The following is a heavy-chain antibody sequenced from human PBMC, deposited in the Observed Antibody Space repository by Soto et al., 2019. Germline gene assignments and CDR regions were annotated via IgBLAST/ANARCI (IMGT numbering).Heavy chain of an antibody. Sequence: QVQLQQWGAGLLKPSETLSLTCAVYGGSFSGYYWSWIRQPPGKGLEWIGEINHSGSTNYNPSLKSRVTISVDTSKNQFSLKLSSVTAADTAVYYCAREAVDFWSGRTTYYYYMDVWGKGTTVTVSS. CDR2: INHSGST. CDR1: GGSFSGYY. CDR3: AREAVDFWSGRTTYYYYMDV. V-gene: IGHV4-34*01. D-gene: IGHD3-3*01. J-gene: IGHJ6*03.